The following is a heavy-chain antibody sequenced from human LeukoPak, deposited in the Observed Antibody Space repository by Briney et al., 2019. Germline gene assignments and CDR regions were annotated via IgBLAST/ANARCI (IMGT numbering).Heavy chain of an antibody. V-gene: IGHV4-34*01. J-gene: IGHJ5*02. CDR3: ARGLIMITFGGVIVRTNWFDP. CDR2: INHSGST. Sequence: SETLSLTCAVYGGSFSGYYWSWLRQPPGKGLKWIGEINHSGSTNYNPSLKSRVTISVDTSKNQFSLKLSSVTAADTAVYYCARGLIMITFGGVIVRTNWFDPWGQGTLVTVSS. CDR1: GGSFSGYY. D-gene: IGHD3-16*02.